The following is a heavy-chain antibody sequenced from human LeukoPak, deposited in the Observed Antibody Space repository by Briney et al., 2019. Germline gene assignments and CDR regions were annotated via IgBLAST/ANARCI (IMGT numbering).Heavy chain of an antibody. CDR1: EFTFSGYS. D-gene: IGHD3-10*01. J-gene: IGHJ4*02. V-gene: IGHV3-48*01. Sequence: GGSLRLSCAASEFTFSGYSMNWVRQAPGKGLEWVSYITNSGNSKSYADSVKGRFTISRDNTKNSLYLQMNGLRAEDTAVYYCAKGGPSGTYYLLHYWGQGILVTVSS. CDR2: ITNSGNSK. CDR3: AKGGPSGTYYLLHY.